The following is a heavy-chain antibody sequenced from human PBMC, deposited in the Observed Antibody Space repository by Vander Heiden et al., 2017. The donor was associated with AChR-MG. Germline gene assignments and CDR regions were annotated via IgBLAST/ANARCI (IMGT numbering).Heavy chain of an antibody. CDR3: ASGSSGPLGAGFDY. D-gene: IGHD3-22*01. Sequence: QVQLVQSGAEVKKPGSSVKVSCKAPGGTFSSYAISWVRQAPGRGLEWMGGIIPIFGTANYAQKFQGRVTITADKSTSTAYMELSSLRSEDTAVYYCASGSSGPLGAGFDYWGQGTLVTISS. V-gene: IGHV1-69*06. CDR1: GGTFSSYA. J-gene: IGHJ4*02. CDR2: IIPIFGTA.